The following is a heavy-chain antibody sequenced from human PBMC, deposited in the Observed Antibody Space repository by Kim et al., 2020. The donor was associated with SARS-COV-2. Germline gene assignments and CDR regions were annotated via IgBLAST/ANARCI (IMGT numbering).Heavy chain of an antibody. V-gene: IGHV3-15*01. Sequence: GGSLRLSCAASGFTFSNAWMSWVRQAPGKGLEWVGRIKSKTDGGTTDYAAPVKGRFTISRDDSKNTLYLQMNSLKTEDTAVYYCTTDLLRFLEWLPQYYGMDVRGQGTTVTVSS. J-gene: IGHJ6*02. CDR1: GFTFSNAW. CDR3: TTDLLRFLEWLPQYYGMDV. D-gene: IGHD3-3*01. CDR2: IKSKTDGGTT.